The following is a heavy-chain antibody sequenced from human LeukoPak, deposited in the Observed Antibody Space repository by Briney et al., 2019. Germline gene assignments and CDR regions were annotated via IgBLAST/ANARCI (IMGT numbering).Heavy chain of an antibody. CDR2: ISSSGSTI. CDR1: GFTFSDYY. V-gene: IGHV3-11*01. Sequence: GGSLRLSCAASGFTFSDYYMSWIRQAPGKGLEWVSYISSSGSTIYCADSVKGRFTISRDNAKNSLYLQMNSLRAEDTAVYYCARDLEAVAGYFDYWGQGTLVTVSS. J-gene: IGHJ4*02. CDR3: ARDLEAVAGYFDY. D-gene: IGHD6-19*01.